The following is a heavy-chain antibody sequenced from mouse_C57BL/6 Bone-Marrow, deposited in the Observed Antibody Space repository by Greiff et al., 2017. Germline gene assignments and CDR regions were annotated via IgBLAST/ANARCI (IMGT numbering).Heavy chain of an antibody. CDR1: GYSITSGYY. J-gene: IGHJ4*01. CDR3: ARDRGNYAMDY. Sequence: VQLKESGPGLVKPSQSLSLTCSVTGYSITSGYYWNWIRQFPGNKLEWMGYISYDGSNNYNPSLKNRISITRDTSKNQFFLKLNSVTTEDTATXYCARDRGNYAMDYWGQGTSVTVSS. D-gene: IGHD3-3*01. V-gene: IGHV3-6*01. CDR2: ISYDGSN.